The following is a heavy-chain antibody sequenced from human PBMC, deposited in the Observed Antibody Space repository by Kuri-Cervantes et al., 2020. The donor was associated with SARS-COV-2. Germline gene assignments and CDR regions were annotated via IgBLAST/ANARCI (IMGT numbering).Heavy chain of an antibody. CDR2: IYPGDSDT. J-gene: IGHJ5*02. D-gene: IGHD3-22*01. CDR3: ALKPAPMIEGWFDP. Sequence: GGSLRLSCKGSGYSFTSYWIGWVRQMPGKGLEWMGIIYPGDSDTRYSPSFQGQVTISADKSISTAYLQWSSLKASDTAVYYCALKPAPMIEGWFDPWGQGTLVTVSS. V-gene: IGHV5-51*01. CDR1: GYSFTSYW.